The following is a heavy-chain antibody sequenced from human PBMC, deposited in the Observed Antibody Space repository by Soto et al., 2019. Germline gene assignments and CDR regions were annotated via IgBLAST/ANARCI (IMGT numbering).Heavy chain of an antibody. CDR2: IYHSGST. D-gene: IGHD3-22*01. Sequence: SETLSLTCAVSGGSISSSNWWSWVRQPPGKGLEWIGEIYHSGSTNYNPSLQSRVTMSLDRSRNQFSLKLNSVTAADTAVYYCARVRREYDNSGPVDYWGQGTLVTVSS. V-gene: IGHV4-4*02. CDR3: ARVRREYDNSGPVDY. CDR1: GGSISSSNW. J-gene: IGHJ4*02.